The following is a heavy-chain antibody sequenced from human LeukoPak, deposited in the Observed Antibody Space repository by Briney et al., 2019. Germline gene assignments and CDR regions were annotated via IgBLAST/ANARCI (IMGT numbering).Heavy chain of an antibody. CDR1: GFSFSNYW. V-gene: IGHV3-74*01. Sequence: GGSLRLSCAASGFSFSNYWMHWVRQVPGKGLVWVSRIERDGTTRTYADSVRGRFTISRDNAKNTPYLQMSSLRVEDTAVYYCAREHRKEGATIDNWGQGILVTVSS. J-gene: IGHJ4*02. CDR2: IERDGTTR. CDR3: AREHRKEGATIDN. D-gene: IGHD1-26*01.